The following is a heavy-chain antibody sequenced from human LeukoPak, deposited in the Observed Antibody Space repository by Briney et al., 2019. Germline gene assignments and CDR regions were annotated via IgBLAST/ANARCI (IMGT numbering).Heavy chain of an antibody. Sequence: GASVRVSFKASGYTFTSYYMHWVRQAPGQGREWMGIINPSGGSTSYAQKFQGRVTMTRDMSTSTVYMELSSLRSEDTAVYYCASHSSSSGFSYMDVWGKGTTVTVSS. CDR1: GYTFTSYY. J-gene: IGHJ6*03. D-gene: IGHD6-6*01. CDR3: ASHSSSSGFSYMDV. CDR2: INPSGGST. V-gene: IGHV1-46*01.